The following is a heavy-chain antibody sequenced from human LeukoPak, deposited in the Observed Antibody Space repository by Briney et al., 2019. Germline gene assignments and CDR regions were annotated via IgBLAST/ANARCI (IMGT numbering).Heavy chain of an antibody. CDR2: IYYSGST. CDR3: AGGGDYYDRSGYPHY. Sequence: PSETLSLTCTVSGGSISSSSYYWGWIRQPPGKGLERIGSIYYSGSTYYNPCLKSRVTISVDTSKNQFSLKLSSVTAADTAVYYCAGGGDYYDRSGYPHYWGQGTLVTVSS. CDR1: GGSISSSSYY. D-gene: IGHD3-22*01. J-gene: IGHJ4*02. V-gene: IGHV4-39*01.